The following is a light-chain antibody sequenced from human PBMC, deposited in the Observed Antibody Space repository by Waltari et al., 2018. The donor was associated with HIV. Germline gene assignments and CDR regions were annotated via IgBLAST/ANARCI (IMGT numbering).Light chain of an antibody. Sequence: EIVLTQSPATLSLSPGARATLSCRASKSVSSYLAWYQHNPGQAPRLLIYDASTRATGIPARFIGSGSGTDFTLTISSLEPEDFAVYSCQQHSSWPLTFGGGTKVEIK. J-gene: IGKJ4*01. CDR3: QQHSSWPLT. CDR2: DAS. V-gene: IGKV3-11*01. CDR1: KSVSSY.